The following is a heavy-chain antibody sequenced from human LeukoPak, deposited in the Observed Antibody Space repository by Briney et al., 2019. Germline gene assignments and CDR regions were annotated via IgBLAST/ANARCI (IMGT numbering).Heavy chain of an antibody. J-gene: IGHJ4*02. Sequence: GGSLTLSCVGSGFTFSTFWMAWVRQAPGKGLEWVANMKHDGSAKHYVDSVKGRFTISRDNSKNTLYLQMNSLRAEDTAVYYCARDLYYYGSGSDNFLYYWGQGTLVTVSS. D-gene: IGHD3-10*01. V-gene: IGHV3-7*03. CDR2: MKHDGSAK. CDR3: ARDLYYYGSGSDNFLYY. CDR1: GFTFSTFW.